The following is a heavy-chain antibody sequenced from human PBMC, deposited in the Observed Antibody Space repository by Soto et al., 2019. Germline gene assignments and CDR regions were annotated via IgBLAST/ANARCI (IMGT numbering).Heavy chain of an antibody. J-gene: IGHJ4*02. D-gene: IGHD6-19*01. CDR1: GFTFSSYS. CDR3: AKERAVAF. V-gene: IGHV3-23*01. Sequence: EVQLLESGGGLAQPGGSLRLSCAASGFTFSSYSMNWVRQAPGKGLEWVSTVSGSGGSTYYADSVKGRFTISRDNSKNSLYLQMNSLRADETAVYYCAKERAVAFWGQGTQVTVSS. CDR2: VSGSGGST.